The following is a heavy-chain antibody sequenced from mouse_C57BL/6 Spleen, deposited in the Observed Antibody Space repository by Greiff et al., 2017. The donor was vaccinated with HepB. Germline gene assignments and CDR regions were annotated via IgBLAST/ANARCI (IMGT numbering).Heavy chain of an antibody. CDR3: ARWLTLDGYFDV. J-gene: IGHJ1*03. CDR2: IDPNSGGI. V-gene: IGHV1-72*01. Sequence: QVQLQQPGAELVKPGASVKLSCKASGYTFTSYWMHWVKQRPGRGLEWIGWIDPNSGGIKYNEKFKGKATLTVDKPSSTAYMQLSSLTSEDAAVYDCARWLTLDGYFDVWGTVTTVTVSS. D-gene: IGHD2-2*01. CDR1: GYTFTSYW.